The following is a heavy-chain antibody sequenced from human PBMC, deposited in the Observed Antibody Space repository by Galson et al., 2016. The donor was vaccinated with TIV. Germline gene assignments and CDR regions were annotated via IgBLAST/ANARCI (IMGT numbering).Heavy chain of an antibody. CDR2: IDDSGST. D-gene: IGHD3-10*01. Sequence: ETLSLTCGVSGGSFRGYYWTWIRLPPGKGLEWIGEIDDSGSTNSIPSLKSRLTLSVDTSRNHFSLQLKSVTAADTGVYYCTRGRFESGSYYNNGSDYWGQGTPVTVSS. V-gene: IGHV4-34*01. CDR3: TRGRFESGSYYNNGSDY. J-gene: IGHJ4*02. CDR1: GGSFRGYY.